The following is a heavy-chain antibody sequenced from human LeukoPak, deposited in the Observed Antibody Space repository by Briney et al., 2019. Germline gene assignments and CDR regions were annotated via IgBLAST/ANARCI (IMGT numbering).Heavy chain of an antibody. J-gene: IGHJ4*02. V-gene: IGHV3-23*01. D-gene: IGHD1-14*01. CDR2: ISGSGGYT. CDR3: ATSPDIEASGTLYYLDF. CDR1: GFTFRSYG. Sequence: GGSLRLSCAASGFTFRSYGMSWVCQAPGKGPEWVSSISGSGGYTYYADSVQGRFTISRDNSKNTLSLQMNSLRAEDAAIYYCATSPDIEASGTLYYLDFWGQGTLVSVSS.